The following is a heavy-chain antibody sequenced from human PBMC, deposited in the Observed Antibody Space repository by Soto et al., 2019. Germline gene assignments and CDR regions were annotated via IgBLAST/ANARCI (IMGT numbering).Heavy chain of an antibody. D-gene: IGHD1-1*01. J-gene: IGHJ5*02. Sequence: ASXKVSCKTSGYTFSNYDINWVRQATGQGLEWMGWMNPSTGNTGYAQKFRGRVTMTRDTSMSTAYTELSSLRSDDTAVYYCAREEKVYNGALYNWFDPWGQGTQVTVSS. CDR3: AREEKVYNGALYNWFDP. CDR2: MNPSTGNT. CDR1: GYTFSNYD. V-gene: IGHV1-8*01.